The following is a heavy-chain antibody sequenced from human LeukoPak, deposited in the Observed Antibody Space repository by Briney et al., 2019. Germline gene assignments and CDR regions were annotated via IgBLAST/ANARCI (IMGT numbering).Heavy chain of an antibody. CDR2: INPNSGGT. J-gene: IGHJ3*02. Sequence: ASVKVSCKASGYTFTGYYMHWVRQAPGQGLEWMGWINPNSGGTNYAQKFQGRVTMTRDTSISTAYMELSRLRSDDTAVYYCARQRDGYNYDAFDIWGQGTMVTVSS. V-gene: IGHV1-2*02. CDR3: ARQRDGYNYDAFDI. CDR1: GYTFTGYY. D-gene: IGHD5-24*01.